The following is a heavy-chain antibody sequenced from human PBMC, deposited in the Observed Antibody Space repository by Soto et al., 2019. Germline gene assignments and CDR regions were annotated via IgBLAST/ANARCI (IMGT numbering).Heavy chain of an antibody. CDR2: IYHSGST. CDR3: ARAGGWQQLPLVWFDP. Sequence: QLQLQESGSGLVKPSQTLSLTCAVSGGSISSGGYSWSWIRQPPGKGLEWIGYIYHSGSTYYNPSLKSRVTISVDRSKNQFSLKLSSVTAADTAVYYCARAGGWQQLPLVWFDPWGQGTLVTVSS. CDR1: GGSISSGGYS. V-gene: IGHV4-30-2*01. J-gene: IGHJ5*02. D-gene: IGHD6-13*01.